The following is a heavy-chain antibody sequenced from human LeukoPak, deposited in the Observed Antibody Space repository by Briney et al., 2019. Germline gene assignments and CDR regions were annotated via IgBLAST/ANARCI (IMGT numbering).Heavy chain of an antibody. Sequence: SETLSLTCTVSGGSTSSSSYYWSWIRQPPGKGLEWIGEINHSGSTNYNPSLKSRVTISVDTSKNHFSLKLSSATAADTAVYYCARGMYYYYYYMDVWGKGTTVTVSS. CDR1: GGSTSSSSYY. CDR2: INHSGST. V-gene: IGHV4-39*02. CDR3: ARGMYYYYYYMDV. J-gene: IGHJ6*03.